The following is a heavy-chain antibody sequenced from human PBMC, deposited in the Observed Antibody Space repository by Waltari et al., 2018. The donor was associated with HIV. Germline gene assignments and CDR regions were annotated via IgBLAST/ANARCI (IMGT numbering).Heavy chain of an antibody. V-gene: IGHV3-48*01. D-gene: IGHD2-2*01. CDR1: GFIFRTYS. CDR3: ARDYCSSTSCTVDY. CDR2: ISSISTTI. Sequence: EVQLVESGGGLVQPGGSLRLSCAASGFIFRTYSMNWVRQAPGKGLEEGSYISSISTTIYYADSVKGRFTISRDNAKNSLYLQMNSLRAEDTAVYYCARDYCSSTSCTVDYWGQGTLVTVSS. J-gene: IGHJ4*02.